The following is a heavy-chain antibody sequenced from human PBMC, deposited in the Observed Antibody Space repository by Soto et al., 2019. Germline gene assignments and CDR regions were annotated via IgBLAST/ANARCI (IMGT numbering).Heavy chain of an antibody. D-gene: IGHD4-17*01. Sequence: ASVKVSCKASPYTLTVYYMHWVREAPRKGFEWMRRINRASCGTQYAQTCQRRVTMTTDTSICTAYIALSRLSSADTAVYYCATVPYGDYAHFDYWGRGTLVTVSS. J-gene: IGHJ4*02. V-gene: IGHV1-2*06. CDR3: ATVPYGDYAHFDY. CDR1: PYTLTVYY. CDR2: INRASCGT.